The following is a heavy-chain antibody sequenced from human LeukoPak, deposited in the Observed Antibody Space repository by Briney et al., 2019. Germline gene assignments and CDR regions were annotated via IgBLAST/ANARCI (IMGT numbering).Heavy chain of an antibody. CDR3: ARDGDDNGDYVLGWFDP. Sequence: ASVKVSCKTSGYTSTSYDIHWVRQATGQGLEWMGWMNPDSGDTTYPQKFQGRVALTRNTSINTAYMELSRLRSEDTAVYYCARDGDDNGDYVLGWFDPWGQGTLVTVSS. D-gene: IGHD4-17*01. CDR1: GYTSTSYD. CDR2: MNPDSGDT. V-gene: IGHV1-8*01. J-gene: IGHJ5*02.